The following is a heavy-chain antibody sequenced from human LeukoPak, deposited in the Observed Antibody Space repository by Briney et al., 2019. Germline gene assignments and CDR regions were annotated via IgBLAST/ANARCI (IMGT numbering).Heavy chain of an antibody. D-gene: IGHD6-19*01. J-gene: IGHJ4*02. CDR3: ARCFGSGCPNGVFDF. V-gene: IGHV4-59*01. Sequence: PSETLSLTCTVSGGSISTYYWSWIRQPPGKGLEWIGFTYNSGTTNYNPSLKSRVTISLDTSKNQLSLKVSSVTAADTAVYYCARCFGSGCPNGVFDFWGQGTLVTASS. CDR2: TYNSGTT. CDR1: GGSISTYY.